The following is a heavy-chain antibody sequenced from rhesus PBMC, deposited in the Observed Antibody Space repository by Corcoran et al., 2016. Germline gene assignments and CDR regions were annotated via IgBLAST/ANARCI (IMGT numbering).Heavy chain of an antibody. CDR1: GYSISSGYY. D-gene: IGHD6-31*01. V-gene: IGHV4-99*01. CDR3: ARRGSGSPFDY. Sequence: QVQLQESGPGLVKPSETLSLTCAVSGYSISSGYYWGWIRQPPGKGLEYIGYISGSSGDTDYNPSLKGRVTISKDTSKNQFSLKLSSVTAADTAVYYGARRGSGSPFDYWGQGVLVTVSS. CDR2: ISGSSGDT. J-gene: IGHJ4*01.